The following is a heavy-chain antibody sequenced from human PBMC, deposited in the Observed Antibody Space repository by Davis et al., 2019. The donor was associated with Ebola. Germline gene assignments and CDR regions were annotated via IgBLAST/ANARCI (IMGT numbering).Heavy chain of an antibody. Sequence: ASVPVSCQASGYTFTGQYIHWVRQAPGQGLEWMGWINPNNGDTNYVQKFQGRVTMTRDTSINTVYMQLSGVTSDDTAVYFCARESGYCSSTSCSKQSFDYWGQGTLVTVSS. J-gene: IGHJ4*02. CDR1: GYTFTGQY. V-gene: IGHV1-2*02. D-gene: IGHD2-2*01. CDR3: ARESGYCSSTSCSKQSFDY. CDR2: INPNNGDT.